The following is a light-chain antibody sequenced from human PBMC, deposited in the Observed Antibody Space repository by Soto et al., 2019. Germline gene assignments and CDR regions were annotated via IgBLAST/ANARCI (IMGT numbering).Light chain of an antibody. CDR1: QSVSSSY. J-gene: IGKJ3*01. CDR2: GAS. Sequence: EIVLTQSPGTPSLSPGERATLSCRASQSVSSSYLAWYQQKPGQAPRLLIYGASSRATGIPDRFSGGGSGTDFTLAISRLEPKDFAVYYCQQFGSSQFTFGPGTKVDIK. CDR3: QQFGSSQFT. V-gene: IGKV3-20*01.